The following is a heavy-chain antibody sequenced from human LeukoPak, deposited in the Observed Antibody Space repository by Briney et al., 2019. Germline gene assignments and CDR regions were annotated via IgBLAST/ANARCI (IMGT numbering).Heavy chain of an antibody. Sequence: GGSLRLSCAASGFTFSSYAMHWVRQAPGKGLVWVSRINTDGSSTSYADSVKGRFTISRDNAKNTLYLQMNSLRAEDTAVYYCARGQGVVATDYWGQGTLVTVSS. V-gene: IGHV3-74*01. D-gene: IGHD5-12*01. CDR3: ARGQGVVATDY. CDR2: INTDGSST. CDR1: GFTFSSYA. J-gene: IGHJ4*02.